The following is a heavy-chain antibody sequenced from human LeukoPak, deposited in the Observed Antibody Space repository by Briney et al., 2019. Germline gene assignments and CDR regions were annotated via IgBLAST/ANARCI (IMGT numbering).Heavy chain of an antibody. CDR3: ARSHSSSSRHDAFNI. CDR1: GGAVTTFA. D-gene: IGHD6-6*01. V-gene: IGHV1-69*06. CDR2: IIPIFGTP. Sequence: SVKVSCKTSGGAVTTFAISWVRQAPGQGLEWMGGIIPIFGTPDHAQRFQGRVTITADRSTGTVYLELSSLRSEDTAVYYCARSHSSSSRHDAFNIWGQGTMVTVSS. J-gene: IGHJ3*02.